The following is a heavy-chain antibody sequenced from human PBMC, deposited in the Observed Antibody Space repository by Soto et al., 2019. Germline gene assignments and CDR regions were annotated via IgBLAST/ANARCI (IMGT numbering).Heavy chain of an antibody. CDR1: GGSFSGYY. Sequence: SETLSLTCAVYGGSFSGYYWSWIRQPPGKGLEWIGEINHSGSTNYNPSLKSRVTISVDTSKNQFSLKLSSVTAADTAVYYCARGRIVVVPAAILGYYYYYMDVWGKGTTVTVSS. J-gene: IGHJ6*03. D-gene: IGHD2-2*01. CDR2: INHSGST. V-gene: IGHV4-34*01. CDR3: ARGRIVVVPAAILGYYYYYMDV.